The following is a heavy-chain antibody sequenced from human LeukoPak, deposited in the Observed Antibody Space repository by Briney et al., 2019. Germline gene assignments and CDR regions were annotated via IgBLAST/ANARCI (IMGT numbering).Heavy chain of an antibody. Sequence: TSETLSLTCTVSGGSISSYYWSWIRQPPGKGLEWIGYIYYSGSTNYNPSLKSRVTISVDTSKNQFSLKLSSVTAADTAVYYCARRYNGDAFDIWGQGTVATVPS. J-gene: IGHJ3*02. CDR1: GGSISSYY. CDR3: ARRYNGDAFDI. CDR2: IYYSGST. V-gene: IGHV4-59*01. D-gene: IGHD1-14*01.